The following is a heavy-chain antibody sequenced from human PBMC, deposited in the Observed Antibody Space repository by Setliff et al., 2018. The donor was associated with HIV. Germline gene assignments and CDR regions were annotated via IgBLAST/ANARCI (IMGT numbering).Heavy chain of an antibody. CDR3: ARIDESITIFGVVSYPMDV. D-gene: IGHD3-3*01. CDR1: GYTFSDYG. Sequence: GASVKVSCKASGYTFSDYGVSWVRQAPGQGLEWMGWISSYNGNTHSAQKYQDRISMTTDTSASIAYMELRSLQSDDTAVYYCARIDESITIFGVVSYPMDVWGKGTTVTVS. V-gene: IGHV1-18*01. CDR2: ISSYNGNT. J-gene: IGHJ6*03.